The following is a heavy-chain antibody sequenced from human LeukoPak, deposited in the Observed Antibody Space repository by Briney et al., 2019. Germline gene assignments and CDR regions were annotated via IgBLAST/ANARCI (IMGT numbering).Heavy chain of an antibody. D-gene: IGHD2-15*01. CDR1: GYTFTGYY. CDR3: ARGMRYCSGGSCYIYYYYMDV. Sequence: ASVKVSCKASGYTFTGYYIHWVRQPPGQGLEWMGWINPNSGGTNYAQKLQGRVTMTRDTSISTAYMALSRLRSDDAAVYYCARGMRYCSGGSCYIYYYYMDVWGKGTTVTVSS. CDR2: INPNSGGT. V-gene: IGHV1-2*02. J-gene: IGHJ6*03.